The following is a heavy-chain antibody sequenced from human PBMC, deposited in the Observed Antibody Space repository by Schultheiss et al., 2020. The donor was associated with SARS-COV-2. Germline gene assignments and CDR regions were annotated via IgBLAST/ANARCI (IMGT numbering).Heavy chain of an antibody. CDR2: IDPGDPYT. V-gene: IGHV5-10-1*01. D-gene: IGHD3-3*01. J-gene: IGHJ6*02. Sequence: GESLKISCKGSGYRFTSYWIGWVRQMPGKGLEWMGRIDPGDPYTNYSPSFQGHVTISVDETSRTAYLQWSSLKASDTAVYYCARHYDFGSTKGYFYSMDVWGQGTTVTVSS. CDR1: GYRFTSYW. CDR3: ARHYDFGSTKGYFYSMDV.